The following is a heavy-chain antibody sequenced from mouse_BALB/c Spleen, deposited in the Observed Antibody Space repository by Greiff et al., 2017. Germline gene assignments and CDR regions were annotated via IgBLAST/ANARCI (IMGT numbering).Heavy chain of an antibody. CDR2: IDPANGNT. V-gene: IGHV14-3*02. CDR1: GFNIKDTY. Sequence: EVKLVESGAELVKPGASVKLSCTASGFNIKDTYMHWVKQRPEQGLEWIGRIDPANGNTKYDPKFQGKATITADTSSNTAYLQLSSLTSEDTAVYYCARGPSWGAMDYWGQGTSVTVSS. CDR3: ARGPSWGAMDY. J-gene: IGHJ4*01.